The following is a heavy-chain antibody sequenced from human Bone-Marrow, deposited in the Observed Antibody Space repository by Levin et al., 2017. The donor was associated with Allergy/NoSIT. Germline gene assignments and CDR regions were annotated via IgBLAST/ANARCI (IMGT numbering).Heavy chain of an antibody. D-gene: IGHD4-17*01. CDR1: GFTFSSYA. CDR2: ISGSGGST. Sequence: LSGGSLRLSCAASGFTFSSYAMSWVRQAPGKGLEWVSAISGSGGSTYYADSVKGRFTISRDNSKNTLYLQMNSLRAEDTAVYYCAKDPTLYGDYGPYDYWGQGTLVTVSS. J-gene: IGHJ4*02. V-gene: IGHV3-23*01. CDR3: AKDPTLYGDYGPYDY.